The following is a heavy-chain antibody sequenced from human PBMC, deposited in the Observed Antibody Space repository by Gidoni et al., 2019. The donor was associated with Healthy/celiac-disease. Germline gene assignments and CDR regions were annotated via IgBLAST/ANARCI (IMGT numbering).Heavy chain of an antibody. Sequence: QLQLQESGPGLVKPSETLSLTCTVPGRSISSSSYYWGRIRQPPGKGLEWIGSIYYSGSTYYNPSLKSRVTISVDTSKNQFSLKLSSVTAADTAVYYCARRSDYYGSGSYYIPTPTFDYWGQGTLVTVSS. J-gene: IGHJ4*02. CDR2: IYYSGST. D-gene: IGHD3-10*01. CDR1: GRSISSSSYY. CDR3: ARRSDYYGSGSYYIPTPTFDY. V-gene: IGHV4-39*07.